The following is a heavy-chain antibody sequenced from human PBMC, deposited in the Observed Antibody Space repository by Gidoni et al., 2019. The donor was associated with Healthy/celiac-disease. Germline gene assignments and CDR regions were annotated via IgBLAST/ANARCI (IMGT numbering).Heavy chain of an antibody. Sequence: QVQLVQSGAEVKKPGASVKVSCKASGYTFTSYAMHWVRQAPGQRLEWMGWINAGNGNKKYSQKFQGRVTITRDTSASTAYMELSSLRSEDTAVYYCARVLKEGKVGSRAFDYWGQGTLVTVSS. J-gene: IGHJ4*02. CDR3: ARVLKEGKVGSRAFDY. CDR2: INAGNGNK. D-gene: IGHD1-26*01. V-gene: IGHV1-3*01. CDR1: GYTFTSYA.